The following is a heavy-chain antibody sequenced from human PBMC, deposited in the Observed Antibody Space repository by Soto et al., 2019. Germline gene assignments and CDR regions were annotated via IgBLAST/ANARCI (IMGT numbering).Heavy chain of an antibody. D-gene: IGHD2-2*01. Sequence: SVKVSCKASGYRFISYGITWVRQAPGQGLEWMGGIIPIFGTANYAQKFQGRVTITADESTSTAYMELSSLRSEDTAVYYCAGISTSPSKLGDYYYGMDVWGHGTTVTVSS. V-gene: IGHV1-69*13. J-gene: IGHJ6*02. CDR3: AGISTSPSKLGDYYYGMDV. CDR2: IIPIFGTA. CDR1: GYRFISYG.